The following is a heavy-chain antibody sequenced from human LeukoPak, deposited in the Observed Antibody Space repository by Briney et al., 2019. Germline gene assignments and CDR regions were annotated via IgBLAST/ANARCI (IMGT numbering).Heavy chain of an antibody. CDR2: INHSGST. CDR1: GGSFSGYY. CDR3: ARDLDSSGYWTAPTHGVFDY. Sequence: SETLSLTCAVYGGSFSGYYWSWIRQPPGKGLEWIGEINHSGSTNYNPSLKSRVTISVDTSKNQFSLKLSSVTAADTAVYYCARDLDSSGYWTAPTHGVFDYWGQGTLVTVSS. D-gene: IGHD3-22*01. J-gene: IGHJ4*02. V-gene: IGHV4-34*01.